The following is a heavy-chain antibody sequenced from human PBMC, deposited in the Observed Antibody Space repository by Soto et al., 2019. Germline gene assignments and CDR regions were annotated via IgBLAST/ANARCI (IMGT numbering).Heavy chain of an antibody. Sequence: QGQLVESGGGVVQPGRSLRLSCAASGFTFSNFAMHWVRQAPGKGLEWVAFISYDGSDKFYADYVKGRFTISRDNSKNTQYLQMNSLKTEDTAVYYCAREAGTAFDYWGQGNLVTVSS. J-gene: IGHJ4*02. D-gene: IGHD1-7*01. CDR3: AREAGTAFDY. CDR1: GFTFSNFA. V-gene: IGHV3-30*04. CDR2: ISYDGSDK.